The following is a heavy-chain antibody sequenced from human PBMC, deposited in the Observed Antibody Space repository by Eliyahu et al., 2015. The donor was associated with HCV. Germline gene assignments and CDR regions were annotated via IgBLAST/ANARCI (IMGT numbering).Heavy chain of an antibody. CDR2: IYYIGST. CDR3: ARVGYGTWNFDL. CDR1: GGSISSSSYX. V-gene: IGHV4-39*01. J-gene: IGHJ2*01. D-gene: IGHD1-26*01. Sequence: QLQLQESGPGLVKPSEILSLTCTVSGGSISSSSYXWGWIRQPPGKGLEYIGSIYYIGSTYYNPSLKSRVTISIDTSKNQFSLKLTSVTATDSAVYYCARVGYGTWNFDLWGRGTLVTVSS.